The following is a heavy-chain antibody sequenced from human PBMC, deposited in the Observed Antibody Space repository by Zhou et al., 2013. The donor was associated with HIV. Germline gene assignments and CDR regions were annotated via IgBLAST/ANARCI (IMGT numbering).Heavy chain of an antibody. CDR3: ARVDYDFWSGYYNWFDP. CDR1: GGTFSSYA. D-gene: IGHD3-3*01. CDR2: IIPIFGTA. V-gene: IGHV1-69*05. Sequence: QVQLVQSGAEVKKPGSSVKVSCKASGGTFSSYAISWVRQAPGQGLEWMGGIIPIFGTANYAQKFQGRVTITTDESTSTAYMELSSLRSEDTAVYYCARVDYDFWSGYYNWFDPWGQGTLVTVSS. J-gene: IGHJ5*02.